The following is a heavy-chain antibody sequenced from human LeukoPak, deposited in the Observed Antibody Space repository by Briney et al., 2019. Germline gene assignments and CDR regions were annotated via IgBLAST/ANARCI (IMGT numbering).Heavy chain of an antibody. CDR2: IKQDGSEK. CDR3: ARVRRPYYFDY. V-gene: IGHV3-7*01. Sequence: GGSLRLSCGASGFTFSSYWMSWVRQAPGKGLERVANIKQDGSEKYYVDSVKGRFTISRDNAQNSLYLQMDSLRAEDTVVYYCARVRRPYYFDYWGQGTLVTVSS. J-gene: IGHJ4*02. CDR1: GFTFSSYW.